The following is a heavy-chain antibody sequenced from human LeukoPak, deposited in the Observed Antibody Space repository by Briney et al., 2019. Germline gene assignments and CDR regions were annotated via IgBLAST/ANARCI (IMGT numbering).Heavy chain of an antibody. D-gene: IGHD1-1*01. CDR1: GFTFSAYW. CDR2: INNDGTAT. Sequence: LPGGSLRLSRAASGFTFSAYWMHWVRQVPGKGLVWVSRINNDGTATFFADSVKGRFTISRDNAKNTLYLQMDSLRAEDTAMYYCAREILEPGKTHEYWGQGTLVTVSS. J-gene: IGHJ4*02. CDR3: AREILEPGKTHEY. V-gene: IGHV3-74*01.